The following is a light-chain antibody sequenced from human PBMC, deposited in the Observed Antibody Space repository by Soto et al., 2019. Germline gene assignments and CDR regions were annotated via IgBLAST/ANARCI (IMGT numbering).Light chain of an antibody. J-gene: IGLJ3*02. CDR2: EVS. CDR1: SSDVGGYNY. V-gene: IGLV2-14*01. Sequence: QSALPQPASVSGSPGQSITISCTGTSSDVGGYNYVSWYQQHPGKAPKLMIYEVSNRPSGVSNRFSGSKSGNTASLTISGLQAEDEADYYCSSYTSSSTFGVFGGGTKVTVL. CDR3: SSYTSSSTFGV.